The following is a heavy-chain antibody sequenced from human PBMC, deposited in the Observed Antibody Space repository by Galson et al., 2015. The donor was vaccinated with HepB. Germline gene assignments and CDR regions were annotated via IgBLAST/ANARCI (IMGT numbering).Heavy chain of an antibody. Sequence: SLRLSCAASGFTFNSYAMHWVRQAPGKGLQWVAVITYDGTNKFYARSVKGRFTISRDNSGNTLFLHMNGLRPEDTALYYWVKGGGNSAIRGRGGFDSWGQGALVTVSS. D-gene: IGHD1-26*01. CDR3: VKGGGNSAIRGRGGFDS. CDR1: GFTFNSYA. V-gene: IGHV3-30*04. J-gene: IGHJ4*02. CDR2: ITYDGTNK.